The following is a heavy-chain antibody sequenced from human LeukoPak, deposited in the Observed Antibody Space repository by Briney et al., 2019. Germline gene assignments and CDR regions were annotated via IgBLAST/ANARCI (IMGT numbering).Heavy chain of an antibody. CDR1: GGTFSSYA. Sequence: SVKVSCKASGGTFSSYAISWVRQAPGQGLEWMGGIIPIFGTANYAQKFQGRVTITTDESTSTAYMELSSLRSEDTAVYYCARGIAVAGRPFDYWGQETLVTVSS. CDR2: IIPIFGTA. D-gene: IGHD6-19*01. V-gene: IGHV1-69*05. CDR3: ARGIAVAGRPFDY. J-gene: IGHJ4*02.